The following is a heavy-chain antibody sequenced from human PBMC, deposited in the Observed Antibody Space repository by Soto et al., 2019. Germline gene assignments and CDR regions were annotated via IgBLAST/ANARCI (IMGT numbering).Heavy chain of an antibody. CDR3: ARGARRRPPRDAFDI. CDR1: GGSFSGYY. J-gene: IGHJ3*02. Sequence: QVQLQQWGAGLLKSSETLSLTCAFYGGSFSGYYWSWIRQPPGKGLEWLGDINPSGSTNYNPSLKSRVIMSVDTSKEQFSLNVTSVTAADTAVYYCARGARRRPPRDAFDIWGQGTMVTVSS. CDR2: INPSGST. V-gene: IGHV4-34*01.